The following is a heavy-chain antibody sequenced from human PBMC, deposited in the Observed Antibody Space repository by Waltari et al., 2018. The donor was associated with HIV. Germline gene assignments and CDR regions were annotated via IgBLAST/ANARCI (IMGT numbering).Heavy chain of an antibody. CDR3: AREGLPFYYYYYMDV. V-gene: IGHV3-30*01. J-gene: IGHJ6*03. CDR1: GFTFSSYI. CDR2: VSYDGSKE. Sequence: QVQLVESGGGVVQPGRSLRLSCAASGFTFSSYIMHWVRQAPGKGLGWVEIVSYDGSKENYADSVRGRFTISRVNSKNTLYLRMNNLRAEDTAVYYCAREGLPFYYYYYMDVWGQGTTVTVSS.